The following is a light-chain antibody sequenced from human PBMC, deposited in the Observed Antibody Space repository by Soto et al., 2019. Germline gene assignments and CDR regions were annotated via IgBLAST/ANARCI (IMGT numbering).Light chain of an antibody. CDR3: AAWDDSLSGQV. Sequence: QSVLTQPPSASGTPGQRVTISCSGSSSNIGSNYVYWYQQLPGTAPKLLIYRNNQRPSGVPDRFSGSKSGTSASLAISGLRSEDEADYYCAAWDDSLSGQVFGTGSQV. CDR2: RNN. CDR1: SSNIGSNY. J-gene: IGLJ1*01. V-gene: IGLV1-47*01.